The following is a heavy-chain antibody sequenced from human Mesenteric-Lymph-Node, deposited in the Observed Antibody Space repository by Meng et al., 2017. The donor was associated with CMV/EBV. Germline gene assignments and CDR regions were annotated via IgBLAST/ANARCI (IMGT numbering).Heavy chain of an antibody. V-gene: IGHV3-15*01. CDR3: IIDLPWLFSDHFDY. Sequence: RGSLRLSCAASGFTFSDAWLSWVRPAPGKGLEWVGRIKSKRGGRTTDYSAPVKSRYVISRDDSENTVYLQMNNLKTEDTSVYYCIIDLPWLFSDHFDYWGQGTLVTVSS. J-gene: IGHJ4*02. CDR2: IKSKRGGRTT. D-gene: IGHD3-22*01. CDR1: GFTFSDAW.